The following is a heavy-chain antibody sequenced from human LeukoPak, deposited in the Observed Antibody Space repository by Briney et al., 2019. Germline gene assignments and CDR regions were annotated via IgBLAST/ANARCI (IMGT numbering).Heavy chain of an antibody. J-gene: IGHJ3*02. CDR2: INHSGST. D-gene: IGHD3-16*01. CDR3: ARYEGAWAFDI. Sequence: PSETLSLTCGVYGGSFSGYYWSWIRQPPGKGLEWIGEINHSGSTNYNPSLKSRVTISVDTSKNQFSLKLSSVTAADTAVYYCARYEGAWAFDIWGQGTMVTVSS. CDR1: GGSFSGYY. V-gene: IGHV4-34*01.